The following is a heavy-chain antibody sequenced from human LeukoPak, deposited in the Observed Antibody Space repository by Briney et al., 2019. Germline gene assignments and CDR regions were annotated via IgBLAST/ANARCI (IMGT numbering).Heavy chain of an antibody. J-gene: IGHJ6*03. CDR3: ARGRRTSWYSSSWYGRDYYMDV. Sequence: SETLSLTCTVSGGSISSALYHWGWIRQPPGKNLEWLGSVYYTGSTHNNPSLKSRVTISVDTSKNQFSLKLSSVTAADTAVYYCARGRRTSWYSSSWYGRDYYMDVWGKGTTVTVSS. CDR1: GGSISSALYH. CDR2: VYYTGST. D-gene: IGHD6-13*01. V-gene: IGHV4-39*07.